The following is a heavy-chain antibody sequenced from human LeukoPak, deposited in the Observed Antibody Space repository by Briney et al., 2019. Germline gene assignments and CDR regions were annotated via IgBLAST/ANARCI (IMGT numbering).Heavy chain of an antibody. J-gene: IGHJ4*02. CDR3: ARESSWSFDY. CDR2: SSGAGDIT. CDR1: GFSFRDYA. D-gene: IGHD6-13*01. Sequence: GGSLRLSCEASGFSFRDYAMSWVRQAPGKGLEWVSGSSGAGDITQHADSVKGRFTISRDNSKNTLYLQMNSLRAEDTALYYCARESSWSFDYWGQGTLVTVSS. V-gene: IGHV3-23*01.